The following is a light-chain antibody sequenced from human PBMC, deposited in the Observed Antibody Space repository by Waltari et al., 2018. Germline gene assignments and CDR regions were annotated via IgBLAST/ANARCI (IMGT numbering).Light chain of an antibody. V-gene: IGKV1-39*01. J-gene: IGKJ2*01. CDR3: QQSYSTLMYT. CDR2: AAS. CDR1: QSISSY. Sequence: DIQMTQSPSSLSASVGDRVTTTCRASQSISSYLNWYQQKPGKAPKLLIYAASSLQSGGPSRFSGSGSGTDFTLTISSLQPEDFATYYCQQSYSTLMYTFGQGTKLEIK.